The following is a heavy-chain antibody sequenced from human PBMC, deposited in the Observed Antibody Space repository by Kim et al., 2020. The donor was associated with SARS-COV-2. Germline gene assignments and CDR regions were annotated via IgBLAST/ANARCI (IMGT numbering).Heavy chain of an antibody. CDR1: GGTFSSYA. CDR3: ARVGPYGSGIHFDY. Sequence: SVKVSCKASGGTFSSYAISWVRQAPRQGLEWMGRIIPILGIANYAQKFQGRVTITADKSTSTAYMELSSLRSEDTAVYYCARVGPYGSGIHFDYWGQGTLVTVSS. V-gene: IGHV1-69*04. J-gene: IGHJ4*02. D-gene: IGHD3-10*01. CDR2: IIPILGIA.